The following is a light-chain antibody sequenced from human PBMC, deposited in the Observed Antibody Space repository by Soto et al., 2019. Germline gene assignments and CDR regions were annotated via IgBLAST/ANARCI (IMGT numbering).Light chain of an antibody. CDR1: SSDVGGYNY. Sequence: QSALTQPPSASGSPGQSVTISCSGTSSDVGGYNYVSWFRQHPGKAPKLLIYEVTKRPSGVPDRFSGSKSGNTASLTVSGLQAEDEADYYCQSYDTSLRGVFGGGTKPPS. V-gene: IGLV2-8*01. CDR2: EVT. J-gene: IGLJ2*01. CDR3: QSYDTSLRGV.